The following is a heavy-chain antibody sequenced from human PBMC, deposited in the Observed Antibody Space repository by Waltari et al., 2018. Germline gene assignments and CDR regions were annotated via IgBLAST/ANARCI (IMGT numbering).Heavy chain of an antibody. Sequence: EVQLVESGGGLVQPGRSLRLSCTASGFTFGDYAMSWFRQAPGKGLEWVGFIRSKAYGGTTEYAASVKGRFTISRDDSKSIAYLQMNSLKTEDTAVYYCTRDRLVTMFGVVIMRDAFDIWGQGTMVTVSS. CDR1: GFTFGDYA. D-gene: IGHD3-3*01. CDR3: TRDRLVTMFGVVIMRDAFDI. V-gene: IGHV3-49*03. J-gene: IGHJ3*02. CDR2: IRSKAYGGTT.